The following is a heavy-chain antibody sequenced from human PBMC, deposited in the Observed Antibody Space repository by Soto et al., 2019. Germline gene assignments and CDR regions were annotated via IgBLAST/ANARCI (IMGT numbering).Heavy chain of an antibody. CDR1: GYSFTSYW. J-gene: IGHJ4*02. CDR2: IDPSDSYT. Sequence: PGESLKISCKGSGYSFTSYWISWVRQMPGKGLEWMGRIDPSDSYTNYSPSFQGHVTISADKSISTAYLQWSSLKASDTAMYYCARHFSPSITTIVDWGQGTLVTVSS. CDR3: ARHFSPSITTIVD. V-gene: IGHV5-10-1*01. D-gene: IGHD3-22*01.